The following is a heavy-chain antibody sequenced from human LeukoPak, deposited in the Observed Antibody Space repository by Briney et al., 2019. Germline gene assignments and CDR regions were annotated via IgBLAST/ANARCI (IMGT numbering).Heavy chain of an antibody. CDR2: ISGSGGNT. D-gene: IGHD3-10*01. Sequence: PGGSLRLSSAASGFTFSRNGMTWVRQAPGKGLEWVSAISGSGGNTYYADSVKGRFTISRDNSKNTLYLQMNSLRAEDTAVYYCAKDRRAGSYDYWGQGTLVTVSS. J-gene: IGHJ4*02. CDR3: AKDRRAGSYDY. CDR1: GFTFSRNG. V-gene: IGHV3-23*01.